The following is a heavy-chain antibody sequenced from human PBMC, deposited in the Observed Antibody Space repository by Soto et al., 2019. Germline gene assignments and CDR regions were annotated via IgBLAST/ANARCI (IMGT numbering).Heavy chain of an antibody. J-gene: IGHJ4*01. CDR1: SGSISTYNW. V-gene: IGHV4-4*02. CDR2: IFHNGNA. Sequence: QVQLQESGPGLVNPSGTLSLTCTVSSGSISTYNWWHWVRQAPGEGLDWIVEIFHNGNANYRPSLKSRVTMSVDTFRNQFALSLTSVTAADTAVYYCARERGAGTYQGFDYWGHGLLVSVSS. CDR3: ARERGAGTYQGFDY. D-gene: IGHD2-2*01.